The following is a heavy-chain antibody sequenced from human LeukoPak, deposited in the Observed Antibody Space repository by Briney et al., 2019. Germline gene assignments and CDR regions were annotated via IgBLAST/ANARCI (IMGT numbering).Heavy chain of an antibody. CDR1: GGTFSSYA. D-gene: IGHD3-9*01. CDR3: ATDREFTYYDILTGYGAFDI. J-gene: IGHJ3*02. CDR2: IIPIFGTA. Sequence: ASVKVSCKASGGTFSSYAISWVRQAPGQGLEWMGGIIPIFGTANYAQKFQGRVTITADESTSTAYMELSSLRSEDTAVYYCATDREFTYYDILTGYGAFDIWGQGTMVTVSS. V-gene: IGHV1-69*13.